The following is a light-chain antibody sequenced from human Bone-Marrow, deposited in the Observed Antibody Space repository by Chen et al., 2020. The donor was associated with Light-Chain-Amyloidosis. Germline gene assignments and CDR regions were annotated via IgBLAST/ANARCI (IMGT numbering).Light chain of an antibody. Sequence: SYELTQPPSVSVSPGQTARITCSGEALPTKYAYLYQQKPGQAPVLVIPRDTERPSGISERFSGSSSETTATLTISGVQAEDEADYHCQSADSSGTYEVIFGGGTKLTVL. CDR2: RDT. J-gene: IGLJ2*01. V-gene: IGLV3-25*03. CDR3: QSADSSGTYEVI. CDR1: ALPTKY.